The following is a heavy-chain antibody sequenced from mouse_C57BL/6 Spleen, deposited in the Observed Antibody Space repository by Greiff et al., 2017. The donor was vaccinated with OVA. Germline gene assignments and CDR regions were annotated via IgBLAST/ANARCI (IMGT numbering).Heavy chain of an antibody. Sequence: SGGGLVKPGGSLKLSCAASGFTFSDYGMHWVRQAPEKGLEWVAYISSGSSTIYYADTVKGRFTISRDNAKNTLFLQMTSLRSEDTAMYYGARATLYYDYDGLCFDYWGQGTTLTVSS. CDR1: GFTFSDYG. V-gene: IGHV5-17*01. J-gene: IGHJ2*01. D-gene: IGHD2-4*01. CDR3: ARATLYYDYDGLCFDY. CDR2: ISSGSSTI.